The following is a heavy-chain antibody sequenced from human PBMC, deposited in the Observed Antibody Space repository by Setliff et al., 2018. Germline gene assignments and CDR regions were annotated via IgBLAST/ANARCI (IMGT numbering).Heavy chain of an antibody. CDR3: RFWSGYYKNDY. D-gene: IGHD3-3*01. Sequence: SETLSLTCTVSGDSITSGSDYWNWIRQPAGKGLEWIGRLHTSGSIDYNPSLKSRVTISVDTSRNQFSLKLSSVTAADTAVYYCRFWSGYYKNDYWGQGTLVTVSS. CDR2: LHTSGSI. V-gene: IGHV4-61*02. J-gene: IGHJ4*02. CDR1: GDSITSGSDY.